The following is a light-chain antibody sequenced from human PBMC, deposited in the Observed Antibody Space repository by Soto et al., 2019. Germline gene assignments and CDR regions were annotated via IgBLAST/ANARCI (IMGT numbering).Light chain of an antibody. J-gene: IGLJ1*01. CDR1: SSDVGGYNY. CDR2: GVT. CDR3: SSYTSASTLLYL. V-gene: IGLV2-14*01. Sequence: QSALTQPASVSGCPGQSITISCTRTSSDVGGYNYVSWYQQHPGIAPKLLIYGVTNRPSGVSTRFSGSKSGNTASLTISGLQAEDEADYHCSSYTSASTLLYLFGTGTKLTVL.